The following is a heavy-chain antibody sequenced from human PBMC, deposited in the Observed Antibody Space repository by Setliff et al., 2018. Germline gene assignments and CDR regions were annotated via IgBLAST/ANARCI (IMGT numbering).Heavy chain of an antibody. J-gene: IGHJ6*02. D-gene: IGHD2-21*02. V-gene: IGHV4-59*11. Sequence: PSETLSLTCTVSGGSISSHYWSWIRQPPGKGLEWIGSIYYSGSTNYNPSLKSRVTTSVDTSKNQFSLKLSSVTAADTAVYYCARASARDYYYYYGMDVWGQGTTVTAP. CDR3: ARASARDYYYYYGMDV. CDR1: GGSISSHY. CDR2: IYYSGST.